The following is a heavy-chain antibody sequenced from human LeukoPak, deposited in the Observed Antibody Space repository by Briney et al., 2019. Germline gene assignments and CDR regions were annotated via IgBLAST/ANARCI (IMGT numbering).Heavy chain of an antibody. CDR3: ARLGYSYGSYYFDY. Sequence: GESLKISCKGTGCSFTSYWIGWVRQMPGKGLEWRGIIYPGDSDTRYSPSFQGQVTISADKSISTAYLQWSSLKASDTAMYYCARLGYSYGSYYFDYWGQGTLVTVSS. D-gene: IGHD5-18*01. V-gene: IGHV5-51*01. J-gene: IGHJ4*02. CDR1: GCSFTSYW. CDR2: IYPGDSDT.